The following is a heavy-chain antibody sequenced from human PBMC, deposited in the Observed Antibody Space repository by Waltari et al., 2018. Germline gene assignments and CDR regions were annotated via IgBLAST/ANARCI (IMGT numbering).Heavy chain of an antibody. CDR2: GST. Sequence: GSTYYNPSLKSRVTISVDTSKNQFSLKLSSVTAADTAVYYCARGVGGSEEDNWFDPWGQGTLVTVSS. CDR3: ARGVGGSEEDNWFDP. V-gene: IGHV4-39*07. J-gene: IGHJ5*02. D-gene: IGHD6-19*01.